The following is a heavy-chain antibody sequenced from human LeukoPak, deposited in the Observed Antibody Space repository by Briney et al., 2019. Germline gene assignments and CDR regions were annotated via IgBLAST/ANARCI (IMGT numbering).Heavy chain of an antibody. V-gene: IGHV3-11*01. CDR2: ISSSGSTI. Sequence: GGSLRLSCAASGFTFSDYYMSWIRQAPGKGLEWVSYISSSGSTIYYADSVKGRFTISRDNAKNSLYLQMNSLRAEDTAVYYCARDRRGGNSRDYYNWFDPWGQGTLVTVSS. CDR1: GFTFSDYY. D-gene: IGHD4-23*01. J-gene: IGHJ5*02. CDR3: ARDRRGGNSRDYYNWFDP.